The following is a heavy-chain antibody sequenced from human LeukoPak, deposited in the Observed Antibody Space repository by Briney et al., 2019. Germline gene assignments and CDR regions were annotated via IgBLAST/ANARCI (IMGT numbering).Heavy chain of an antibody. CDR3: ARAMVRTASYYFDY. CDR1: GGSISSSNW. J-gene: IGHJ4*02. CDR2: IYHSGST. V-gene: IGHV4-4*02. D-gene: IGHD1/OR15-1a*01. Sequence: PSETLSLTCAVSGGSISSSNWWSWVRQPPGKGLEWIGEIYHSGSTNYNPSLKSRVTISVDKSKNQFSLKLSSVTAADTAVYYCARAMVRTASYYFDYWGQGTLVTVSS.